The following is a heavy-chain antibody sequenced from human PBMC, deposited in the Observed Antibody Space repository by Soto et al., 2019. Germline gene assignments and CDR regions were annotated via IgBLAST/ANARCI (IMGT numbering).Heavy chain of an antibody. CDR1: GFTFSSYS. V-gene: IGHV3-48*02. CDR2: ISSSSSTI. Sequence: GGSLRLSCAASGFTFSSYSMNWVRQAPGKGLEWVSYISSSSSTIYYADSVKGRFTISRDNAKNSLYLQMNSLRDEDTAVYYCARDQESSSWYTVDDYYYYGMDVWGQGTTVTVSS. J-gene: IGHJ6*02. D-gene: IGHD6-13*01. CDR3: ARDQESSSWYTVDDYYYYGMDV.